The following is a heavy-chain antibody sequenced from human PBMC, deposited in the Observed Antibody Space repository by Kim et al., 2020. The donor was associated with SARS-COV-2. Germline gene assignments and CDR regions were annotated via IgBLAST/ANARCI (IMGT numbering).Heavy chain of an antibody. Sequence: GGSLRLSCAGSGFTFSSYNMNWVRQAPGKGLEWVSSISSSSNYIFYADSVKGRFSISRDSAKNSLSLQMNSLSAEETAIYYCARESPEIDCGGDCYHLPYYYYYYRDVWGTGTTGSVSS. CDR3: ARESPEIDCGGDCYHLPYYYYYYRDV. CDR1: GFTFSSYN. J-gene: IGHJ6*03. CDR2: ISSSSNYI. V-gene: IGHV3-21*01. D-gene: IGHD2-21*02.